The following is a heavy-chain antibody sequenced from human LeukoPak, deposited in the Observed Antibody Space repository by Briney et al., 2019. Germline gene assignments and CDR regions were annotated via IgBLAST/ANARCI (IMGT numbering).Heavy chain of an antibody. D-gene: IGHD6-19*01. J-gene: IGHJ4*02. Sequence: SETLSLTCTVSGGSISSSSYYWGWIRQPPGKGLEWIGEINHSGSTNYNPSLKSRVTISVDTSKNQFSLKLSSVTAADTAVYYCARLPSSGYVDYWGQGTLVTVSS. CDR1: GGSISSSSYY. V-gene: IGHV4-39*07. CDR2: INHSGST. CDR3: ARLPSSGYVDY.